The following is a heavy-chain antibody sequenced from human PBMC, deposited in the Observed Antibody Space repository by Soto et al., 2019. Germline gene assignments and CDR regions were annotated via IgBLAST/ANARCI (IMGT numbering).Heavy chain of an antibody. V-gene: IGHV4-4*02. J-gene: IGHJ4*02. CDR1: GGSMSDNW. D-gene: IGHD2-21*01. CDR3: ARHVAVPRTRGFDY. CDR2: IYHSGTT. Sequence: QVHLQESGPGLVKPSGTLFLTCAVSGGSMSDNWWGWVRQPPGKGLEWIGEIYHSGTTYYTPSLRSRVVILVDKSASQISLTLSSVTAADTAVYYCARHVAVPRTRGFDYWGPGTLVAVSS.